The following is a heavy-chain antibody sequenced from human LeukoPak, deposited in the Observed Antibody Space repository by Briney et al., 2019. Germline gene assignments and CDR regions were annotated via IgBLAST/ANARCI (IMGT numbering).Heavy chain of an antibody. CDR2: IYHSGST. Sequence: SETLSLTCAVSGGSISSSNWWSWVRQPPGKGLEWIGEIYHSGSTNYNPSLKSRVTISVDTSKNQFSLKLSSVTAADTAVYYCARERHRYCSGGGCYSRYFDYWGQGTLVTVSS. CDR1: GGSISSSNW. J-gene: IGHJ4*02. V-gene: IGHV4-4*02. CDR3: ARERHRYCSGGGCYSRYFDY. D-gene: IGHD2-15*01.